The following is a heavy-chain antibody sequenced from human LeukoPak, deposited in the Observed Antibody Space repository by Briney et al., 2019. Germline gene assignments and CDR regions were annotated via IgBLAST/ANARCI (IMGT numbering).Heavy chain of an antibody. CDR3: ARGLGGSGYYLVRAGTKFDY. Sequence: GASVKVSCKASGGTFSSYAISWVRQAPGQGLEWMGRIIPILGIANYAQKFQGRVTITADKSTSTAYMELSSVTAADTAVYYCARGLGGSGYYLVRAGTKFDYWGQGTLVTVSS. CDR2: IIPILGIA. J-gene: IGHJ4*02. D-gene: IGHD3-22*01. CDR1: GGTFSSYA. V-gene: IGHV1-69*04.